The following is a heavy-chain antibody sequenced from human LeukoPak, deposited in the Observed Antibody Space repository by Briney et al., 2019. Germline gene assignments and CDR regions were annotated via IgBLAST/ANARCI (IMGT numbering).Heavy chain of an antibody. Sequence: SETLSLTCTVSGASISSSSYYWGWIRQPPGKGLEWIGSIYYSGSTYYNPSLKSRVTISVDTSKNQFSLKLSSVTAADTAVYYCARSGYDFWSGYRPYMDVWGKGTTVTVSS. V-gene: IGHV4-39*01. CDR3: ARSGYDFWSGYRPYMDV. CDR1: GASISSSSYY. J-gene: IGHJ6*03. CDR2: IYYSGST. D-gene: IGHD3-3*01.